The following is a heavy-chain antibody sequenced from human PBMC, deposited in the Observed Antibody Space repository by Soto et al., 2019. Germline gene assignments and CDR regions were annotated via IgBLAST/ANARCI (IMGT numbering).Heavy chain of an antibody. J-gene: IGHJ4*02. CDR1: GYTFSSNW. Sequence: GESLKISCQTSGYTFSSNWIGWVRQMPGKGLEWMGIIYPGDSETRYSPSFQGQVTISSDRSLNTAYLQWTSLQASDTAMYYSARLLDSWGEPHYFDSWGQGTMVTVSS. V-gene: IGHV5-51*01. D-gene: IGHD3-16*01. CDR3: ARLLDSWGEPHYFDS. CDR2: IYPGDSET.